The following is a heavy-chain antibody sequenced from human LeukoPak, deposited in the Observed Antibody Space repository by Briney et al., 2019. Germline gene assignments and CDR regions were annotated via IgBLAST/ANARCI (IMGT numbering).Heavy chain of an antibody. CDR3: ARAKVVVAARHNWFDP. CDR1: GGSISSGGYS. D-gene: IGHD2-15*01. Sequence: SETLSLTCAVSGGSISSGGYSWSWIRQPPGKGLEWIGYIYHSGSTYYNPSLKSRVTISVDTSKNQFSLKLSSVTAADTAVYYCARAKVVVAARHNWFDPWGQGTLVTVSS. J-gene: IGHJ5*02. V-gene: IGHV4-30-2*05. CDR2: IYHSGST.